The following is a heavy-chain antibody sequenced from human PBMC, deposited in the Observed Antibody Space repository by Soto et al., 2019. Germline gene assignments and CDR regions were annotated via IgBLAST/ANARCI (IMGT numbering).Heavy chain of an antibody. D-gene: IGHD5-18*01. CDR3: DCYSYGSNXDV. V-gene: IGHV3-23*01. CDR2: ISGSGGST. CDR1: GFTFSSYA. J-gene: IGHJ6*03. Sequence: GGSLRLSCAASGFTFSSYAMSWVRQGPGKGLEWVSAISGSGGSTYYADSVKGRFTISRDNSKNTLYLQMNSLRAEDTAVYYCDCYSYGSNXDVWGKGTTVTVSS.